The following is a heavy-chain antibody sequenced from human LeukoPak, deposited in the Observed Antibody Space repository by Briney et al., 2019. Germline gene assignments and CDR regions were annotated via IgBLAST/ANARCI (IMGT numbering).Heavy chain of an antibody. CDR3: AREESGYDSWFDP. Sequence: KPGASVKVSCKASGYTFTNYGISWVRQAPGQGLEWMGGIIPIFGTANYAQKFQGRVTITADESTSTAYMELSSLRSEDTAVYYCAREESGYDSWFDPWGQGTLVTVSS. CDR1: GYTFTNYG. CDR2: IIPIFGTA. D-gene: IGHD5-12*01. J-gene: IGHJ5*02. V-gene: IGHV1-69*13.